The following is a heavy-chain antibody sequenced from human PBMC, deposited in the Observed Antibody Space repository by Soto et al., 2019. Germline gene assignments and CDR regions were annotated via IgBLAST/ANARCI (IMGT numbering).Heavy chain of an antibody. V-gene: IGHV2-5*02. CDR2: IYWDDDK. CDR3: AHIYLNLQLGYFDY. Sequence: QITLKESGPTLVKPTQTLTLTCTFSGFSLSTSGVGVGWIRQPPGKALEWLALIYWDDDKRYSPSLKSRLTITKDTSKHQVVLTMPNIDPVDTATYYCAHIYLNLQLGYFDYWGQGTLVTVSS. CDR1: GFSLSTSGVG. D-gene: IGHD1-1*01. J-gene: IGHJ4*02.